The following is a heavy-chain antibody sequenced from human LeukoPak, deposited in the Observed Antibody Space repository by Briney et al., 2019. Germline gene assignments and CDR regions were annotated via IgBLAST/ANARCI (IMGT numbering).Heavy chain of an antibody. CDR3: ARERELGLYGMDV. J-gene: IGHJ6*02. V-gene: IGHV3-48*04. D-gene: IGHD3-10*01. Sequence: GGSLRLSCAASGFTFSSYSMNWVRQAPGKGLEWVSYISSSSSTIYYADSVKGRFTISRDNAKNSLYLQMNSLRAEDTAVYYCARERELGLYGMDVWGQGTTVTVSS. CDR1: GFTFSSYS. CDR2: ISSSSSTI.